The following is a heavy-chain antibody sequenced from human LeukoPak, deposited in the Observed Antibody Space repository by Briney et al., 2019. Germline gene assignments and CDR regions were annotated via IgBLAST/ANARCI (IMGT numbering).Heavy chain of an antibody. V-gene: IGHV4-34*01. CDR3: ATAGALYGDYERIDY. Sequence: SETLSLTCAVYGGSFSGYYWSWIRQPPGKGLEWIGEINHSGSTNYNPSLKSRVTISVDTSKNQFPLKLSSVTAADTAVYYCATAGALYGDYERIDYWGQGTLVTVSS. D-gene: IGHD4-17*01. CDR1: GGSFSGYY. CDR2: INHSGST. J-gene: IGHJ4*02.